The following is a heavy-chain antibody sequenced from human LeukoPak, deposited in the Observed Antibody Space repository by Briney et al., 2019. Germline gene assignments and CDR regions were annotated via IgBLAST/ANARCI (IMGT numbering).Heavy chain of an antibody. CDR3: ARGKEVITMLRGLKPGYYFDY. CDR2: INPSGGST. D-gene: IGHD3-10*01. V-gene: IGHV1-46*01. CDR1: GYTFTSYY. Sequence: ASVKVSCKASGYTFTSYYMHWVRQAPGQGLEWMGIINPSGGSTSYAQKFQGRVTMTRDTSTSTVYMELSSLRSEDTAVYYCARGKEVITMLRGLKPGYYFDYWGQGTLVTVSS. J-gene: IGHJ4*02.